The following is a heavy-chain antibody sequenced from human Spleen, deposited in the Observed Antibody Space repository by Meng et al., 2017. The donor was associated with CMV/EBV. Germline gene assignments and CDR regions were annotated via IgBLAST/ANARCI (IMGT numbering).Heavy chain of an antibody. J-gene: IGHJ5*02. D-gene: IGHD3-3*01. V-gene: IGHV4-59*01. Sequence: SETLSLTCTVSGGSITNYYWSWIRQPPGKGLEWIGYIYYSGTTNYNPALKSRVTISIDTSKNQFSLKLISVTAADTAVYFCARASYDFWSGPRGWLDPWGQGTLVTVSS. CDR2: IYYSGTT. CDR1: GGSITNYY. CDR3: ARASYDFWSGPRGWLDP.